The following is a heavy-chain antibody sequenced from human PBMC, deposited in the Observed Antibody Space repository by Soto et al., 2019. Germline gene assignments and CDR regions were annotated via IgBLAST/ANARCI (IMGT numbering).Heavy chain of an antibody. Sequence: ETLSLTCTVSGGSVSNHYWTWVRQPPGKGLEWIGNIYYSGTTYYNPSLKSRVSMSVDTSRNQFSLRLSSVTAADTAIYYCARHAVYGDPYYFDSWGLGTLVTVSS. J-gene: IGHJ4*02. CDR1: GGSVSNHY. D-gene: IGHD4-17*01. CDR3: ARHAVYGDPYYFDS. CDR2: IYYSGTT. V-gene: IGHV4-59*08.